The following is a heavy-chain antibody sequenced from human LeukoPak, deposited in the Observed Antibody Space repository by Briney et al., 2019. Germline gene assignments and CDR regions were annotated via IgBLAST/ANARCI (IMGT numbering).Heavy chain of an antibody. J-gene: IGHJ4*02. Sequence: GGSLRLSCAASGFTFSSYAMSWVRQAPGKGLEWVSAISGSGGSTYYADSVKGRFTISRDNSKNTLYLQMDSLRAEDTAVYYCAKTKQGSGYLDYWGQGTLVTVSS. CDR1: GFTFSSYA. D-gene: IGHD3-10*01. V-gene: IGHV3-23*01. CDR2: ISGSGGST. CDR3: AKTKQGSGYLDY.